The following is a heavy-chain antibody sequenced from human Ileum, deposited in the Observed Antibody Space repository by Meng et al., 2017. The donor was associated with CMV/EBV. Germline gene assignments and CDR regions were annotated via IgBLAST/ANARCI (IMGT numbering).Heavy chain of an antibody. V-gene: IGHV4-30-4*01. CDR3: ARAKDSETNGRGDAFDI. D-gene: IGHD3-10*01. CDR1: SVTTDKYY. Sequence: SVTTDKYYGSWVRRSPRKGLEWIGYTHHTGRFFYSRSLRSPDAISIDTSKIQFSLRLSSVTAADTAMYYCARAKDSETNGRGDAFDIWGQGAMVTVSS. CDR2: THHTGRF. J-gene: IGHJ3*02.